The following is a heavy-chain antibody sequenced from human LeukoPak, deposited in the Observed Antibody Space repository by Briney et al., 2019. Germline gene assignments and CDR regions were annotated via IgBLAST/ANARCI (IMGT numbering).Heavy chain of an antibody. J-gene: IGHJ3*02. CDR1: GGSISSYY. CDR3: ARAYSMRGAFDI. V-gene: IGHV4-59*01. D-gene: IGHD2-15*01. Sequence: SETPSLTCTVSGGSISSYYWSWIRQPPGKGLEWIGYIYYSGSTNYNPSLKSRVTISVDTSKNQFSLKLSSVTAADTAVYYCARAYSMRGAFDIWGQGTMVTVSS. CDR2: IYYSGST.